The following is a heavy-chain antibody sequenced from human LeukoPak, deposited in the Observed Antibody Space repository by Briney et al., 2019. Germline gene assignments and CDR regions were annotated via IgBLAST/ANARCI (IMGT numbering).Heavy chain of an antibody. CDR1: EFSVGSNY. CDR3: ARDHLSSGSSPDYYYYYYMDV. D-gene: IGHD6-19*01. CDR2: INSDGSST. Sequence: GSLRLSCAASEFSVGSNYMTWVRQAPGKGLVWVSRINSDGSSTSYADSVKGRFTISRDNAKNTLYLQMNSLRAEDTAVYYCARDHLSSGSSPDYYYYYYMDVWGKGTTVTISS. V-gene: IGHV3-74*01. J-gene: IGHJ6*03.